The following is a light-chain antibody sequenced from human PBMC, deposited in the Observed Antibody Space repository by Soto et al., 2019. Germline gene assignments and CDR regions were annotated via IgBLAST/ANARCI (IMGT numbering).Light chain of an antibody. CDR3: QQYDNWPPPWT. V-gene: IGKV3-15*01. CDR2: GAS. J-gene: IGKJ1*01. Sequence: EILMTQSPATLSLSPGERATLSCTASQSVSSNLAWYQHRPGQSPRLLIYGASTRATGIPARFSGSGSGTEFTLTISSLQSEDFAVYYCQQYDNWPPPWTFGQGTKVEIK. CDR1: QSVSSN.